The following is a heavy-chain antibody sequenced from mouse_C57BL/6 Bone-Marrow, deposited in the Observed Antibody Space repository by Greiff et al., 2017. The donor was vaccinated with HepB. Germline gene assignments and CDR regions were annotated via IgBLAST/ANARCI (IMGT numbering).Heavy chain of an antibody. Sequence: EVQLVESGGDLVKPGGSLKLSCAASGFTFSSYGMSWVRQTPDKRLEWVATISSGGSYTYYPDSVKGRFTISTDNAKNTLYLQMSSLKSEDTAMYYCARRNWVDYWGQGTTLTVSS. CDR1: GFTFSSYG. V-gene: IGHV5-6*01. D-gene: IGHD4-1*01. CDR3: ARRNWVDY. J-gene: IGHJ2*01. CDR2: ISSGGSYT.